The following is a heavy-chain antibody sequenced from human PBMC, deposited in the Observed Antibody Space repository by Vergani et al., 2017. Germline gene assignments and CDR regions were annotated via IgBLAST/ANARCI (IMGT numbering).Heavy chain of an antibody. CDR2: ISSSSNYI. CDR1: GFTFSSFS. CDR3: APSREAARGPIDDY. J-gene: IGHJ4*02. Sequence: EVQLVESGGGLVQPGGSLRLSCAASGFTFSSFSMNWVRQAPGKGLEWVSSISSSSNYIYYADSVKGRFTISRDNAKNSLYLQMNSLRAEDTAVYYCAPSREAARGPIDDYWGQGTLVTVSS. V-gene: IGHV3-21*01. D-gene: IGHD6-6*01.